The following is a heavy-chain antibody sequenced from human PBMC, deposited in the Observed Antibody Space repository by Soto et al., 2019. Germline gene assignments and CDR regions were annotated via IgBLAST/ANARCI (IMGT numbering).Heavy chain of an antibody. D-gene: IGHD3-22*01. CDR1: GFTFSSYA. CDR3: AKDGGYAYYDSSGYYFGY. V-gene: IGHV3-23*01. Sequence: GSLRLSCAASGFTFSSYAMSWVRQAPGKGLEWVPAISGSGGSTYYADSVKGRFTISRDNSKNTLYLQMNSLRAEDTAVYYCAKDGGYAYYDSSGYYFGYWGQGTLVTVSS. CDR2: ISGSGGST. J-gene: IGHJ4*02.